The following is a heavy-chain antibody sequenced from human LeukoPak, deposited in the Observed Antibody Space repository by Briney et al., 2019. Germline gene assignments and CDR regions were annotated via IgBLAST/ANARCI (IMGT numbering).Heavy chain of an antibody. CDR2: SGSGDST. Sequence: GGSLRLSCAASGFTFSNYAMRWVRQAPGKGLEWVSGSGSGDSTYYADSVKGRFTISRDNSRNTLYLQMNSLRVDDTAVYYCARDLCWGCFDDWGQGNLVTVSS. D-gene: IGHD3-10*02. V-gene: IGHV3-23*01. CDR1: GFTFSNYA. CDR3: ARDLCWGCFDD. J-gene: IGHJ4*02.